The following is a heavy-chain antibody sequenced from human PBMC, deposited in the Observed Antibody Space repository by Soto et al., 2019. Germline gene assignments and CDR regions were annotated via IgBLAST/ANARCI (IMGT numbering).Heavy chain of an antibody. CDR1: GYTFTDYG. Sequence: QVHLVQSGAEVEKPGASVKVSCKASGYTFTDYGISWVRRAPGQGLQWMGWITAFNGNTKYAQQFQGRVTMTTDTSTSTAYMELRSLESYDTAVYYCARISQSDFWSGYYYFFDYWGQGTLVTVSS. CDR2: ITAFNGNT. J-gene: IGHJ4*02. D-gene: IGHD3-3*01. V-gene: IGHV1-18*01. CDR3: ARISQSDFWSGYYYFFDY.